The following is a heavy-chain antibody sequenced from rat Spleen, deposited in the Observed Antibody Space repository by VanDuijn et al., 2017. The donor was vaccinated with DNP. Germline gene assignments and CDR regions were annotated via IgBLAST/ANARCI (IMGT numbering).Heavy chain of an antibody. J-gene: IGHJ2*01. CDR1: GFTFSDYN. CDR3: ARSYALFDY. CDR2: ISYDGSST. V-gene: IGHV5-7*01. Sequence: EVQLVESGGGLVQPGRSLKLSCAASGFTFSDYNMAWVRQAPKKGLEWVATISYDGSSTYYRDSVKGRFTISRDNAKSTLYLQMDSLRSEDTATYYCARSYALFDYWGQGVMVTVSS. D-gene: IGHD1-12*01.